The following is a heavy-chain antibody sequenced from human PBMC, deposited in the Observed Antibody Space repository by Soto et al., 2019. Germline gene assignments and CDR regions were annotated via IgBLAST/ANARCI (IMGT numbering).Heavy chain of an antibody. D-gene: IGHD1-26*01. CDR3: ASSPSMVGAQGI. CDR1: GGSISSYY. J-gene: IGHJ4*02. CDR2: IYYSGST. Sequence: SETLSLTCTVSGGSISSYYWSWIRQPPGKGLEWIGYIYYSGSTNYNPSLKSRVTISVDTSKNQFSLKLSSVTAADTAVYYCASSPSMVGAQGIWGQGTLVTVSS. V-gene: IGHV4-59*01.